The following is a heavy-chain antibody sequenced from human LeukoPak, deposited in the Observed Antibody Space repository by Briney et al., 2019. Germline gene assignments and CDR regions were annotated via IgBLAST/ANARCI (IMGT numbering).Heavy chain of an antibody. J-gene: IGHJ4*02. CDR1: GGTFSSYA. V-gene: IGHV1-69*05. CDR2: IIPIFGTA. Sequence: GASVKVSCKASGGTFSSYAISWVRQAPGQGLEWMGGIIPIFGTANYAQKFQGRVTITTDESTSTAYMELSSLRSEDTAVYYCASTGFYDFWSGYYLDYWGQGTLVTVSS. D-gene: IGHD3-3*01. CDR3: ASTGFYDFWSGYYLDY.